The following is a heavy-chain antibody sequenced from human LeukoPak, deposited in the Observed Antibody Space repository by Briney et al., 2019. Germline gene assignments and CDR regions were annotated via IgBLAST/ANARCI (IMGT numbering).Heavy chain of an antibody. Sequence: GGSLRLSCVASGFTLSSYGMHWVRQAPGKGLEWVAVIWYDGSKEYYADSLKGRFTISRDNSKNTLYLQMNSLRAEDTAVYYCARGGVFDYYYDGMDVWGQGTTVTVSS. CDR2: IWYDGSKE. CDR1: GFTLSSYG. V-gene: IGHV3-33*01. J-gene: IGHJ6*02. D-gene: IGHD3-10*01. CDR3: ARGGVFDYYYDGMDV.